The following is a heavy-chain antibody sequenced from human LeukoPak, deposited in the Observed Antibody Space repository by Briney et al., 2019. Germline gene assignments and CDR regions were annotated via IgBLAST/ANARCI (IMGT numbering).Heavy chain of an antibody. Sequence: PSETLSLTCTVSGDSINSLDLWSWVRQPPGKGLEWIGEMYLSGTTHSNPSVKSRVTISIDKSKNQFFLNLSSVTAADTAVYYCAGLVGRYSSGLYYYYFDYWGHGTLVTVSS. CDR2: MYLSGTT. D-gene: IGHD3-22*01. CDR1: GDSINSLDL. J-gene: IGHJ4*03. V-gene: IGHV4-4*02. CDR3: AGLVGRYSSGLYYYYFDY.